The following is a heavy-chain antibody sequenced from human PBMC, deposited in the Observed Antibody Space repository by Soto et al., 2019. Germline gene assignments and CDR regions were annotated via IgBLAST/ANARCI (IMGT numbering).Heavy chain of an antibody. D-gene: IGHD3-3*01. CDR2: ISSSGSTI. CDR3: ARDLYDFWSGYYTRRYYYYGMDV. V-gene: IGHV3-11*01. CDR1: GFTFSDYY. Sequence: QVQLVESGGGLVKPGGSLRLSCAASGFTFSDYYMSWIRQAPGKGLEWVSYISSSGSTIYYADSVKGRFTISRDNAKNSLYLQMNSLRAEDTAVYCCARDLYDFWSGYYTRRYYYYGMDVWGQGTTVTVSS. J-gene: IGHJ6*02.